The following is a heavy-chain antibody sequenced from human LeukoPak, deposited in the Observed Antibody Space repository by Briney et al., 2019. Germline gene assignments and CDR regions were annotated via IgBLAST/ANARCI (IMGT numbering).Heavy chain of an antibody. CDR1: GYTFTSYD. J-gene: IGHJ4*02. Sequence: ASVKVSCKASGYTFTSYDINWVRQATGQGLERMGWMNPNSGNTGYAQKFQGRVTMTRNTSISTAYMELSSLRSEDTAVYYCARVSGRFLEWPYYFDYWGQGTLVTVSS. V-gene: IGHV1-8*01. D-gene: IGHD3-3*01. CDR2: MNPNSGNT. CDR3: ARVSGRFLEWPYYFDY.